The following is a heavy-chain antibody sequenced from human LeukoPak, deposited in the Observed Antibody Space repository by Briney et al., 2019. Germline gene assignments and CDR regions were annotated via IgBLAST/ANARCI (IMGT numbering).Heavy chain of an antibody. D-gene: IGHD5-18*01. V-gene: IGHV4-34*01. J-gene: IGHJ3*02. CDR2: INHSGSA. Sequence: PSGTLSLTCAVYGGSFSGYYWSWIRQPPGKGLEWIGEINHSGSANYNPSLKSRVTISVDTSKNQFSLKLSSVTAADTAVYYCARQTPDTTMEDDAFDIWGQGTMVTVSS. CDR3: ARQTPDTTMEDDAFDI. CDR1: GGSFSGYY.